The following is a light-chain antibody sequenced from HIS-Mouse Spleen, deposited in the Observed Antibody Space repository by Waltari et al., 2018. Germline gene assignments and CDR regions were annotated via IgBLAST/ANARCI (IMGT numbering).Light chain of an antibody. V-gene: IGLV2-23*01. J-gene: IGLJ3*02. CDR1: SSDVGSYNL. CDR3: CSYAGSSTWV. Sequence: QSALTQPASVSGSPGQSITISCTGTSSDVGSYNLVSWYQQHPGKAPKLMIYEGSTRPSGVSKRFSGSKSGNTASLTISGLQAEDEADYYCCSYAGSSTWVFGGGTKLTVL. CDR2: EGS.